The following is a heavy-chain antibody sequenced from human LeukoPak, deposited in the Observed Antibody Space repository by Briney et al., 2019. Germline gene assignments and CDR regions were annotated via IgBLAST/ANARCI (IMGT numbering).Heavy chain of an antibody. CDR1: GYTFTYHG. V-gene: IGHV1-18*01. CDR3: AGDRASAGTGGAY. Sequence: PRASVKVSCKASGYTFTYHGFSWVRQAPGQGLEWMGWISSYNGNTNYLEKFQGRLTMTTDTSTSTTYMELRSLTSDDTAVYYCAGDRASAGTGGAYWGQGSLVTVSS. J-gene: IGHJ4*02. D-gene: IGHD6-13*01. CDR2: ISSYNGNT.